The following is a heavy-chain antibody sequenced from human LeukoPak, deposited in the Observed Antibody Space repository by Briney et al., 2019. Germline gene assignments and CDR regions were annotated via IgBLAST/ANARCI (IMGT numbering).Heavy chain of an antibody. CDR3: ARSTVSENYDILTGYSIYFDY. D-gene: IGHD3-9*01. V-gene: IGHV3-66*01. Sequence: PGGSLRLSCAASGFTLSSNYMSWVRHAPGKGLEWVSLIYSGGSTYYADSVKGRFTISRDNSKNTLYLQMNSLRAEDTAVYYCARSTVSENYDILTGYSIYFDYWGREPWSPSPQ. J-gene: IGHJ4*02. CDR2: IYSGGST. CDR1: GFTLSSNY.